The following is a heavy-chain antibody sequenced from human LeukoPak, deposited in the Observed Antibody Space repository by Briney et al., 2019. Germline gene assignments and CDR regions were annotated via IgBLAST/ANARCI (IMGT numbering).Heavy chain of an antibody. Sequence: PGGSLRLPCAASGFTFSNYWIHWVRQAPGKGLVWASNINPDGRTTNYADSVKGRFTISRDNAKNTLYLQINSLRAEDTAVYYCARVLGDWGQGTLVTVSS. D-gene: IGHD3-10*01. CDR3: ARVLGD. CDR1: GFTFSNYW. V-gene: IGHV3-74*01. CDR2: INPDGRTT. J-gene: IGHJ4*02.